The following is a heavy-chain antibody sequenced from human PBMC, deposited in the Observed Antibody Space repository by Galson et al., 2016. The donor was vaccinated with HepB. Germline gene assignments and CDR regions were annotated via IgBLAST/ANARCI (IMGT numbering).Heavy chain of an antibody. J-gene: IGHJ6*02. D-gene: IGHD4-17*01. V-gene: IGHV4-30-4*01. CDR1: GGSFFNGDYY. CDR2: IYYSGVT. CDR3: ARVLGSGETQRSDS. Sequence: LSLTCTVSGGSFFNGDYYWSWVRQPPGKGLEWIGYIYYSGVTYYSPSLKSRVSLSVDTPNNQFSLKLSSVTAADTAVYYCARVLGSGETQRSDSWGQGTTVTVSS.